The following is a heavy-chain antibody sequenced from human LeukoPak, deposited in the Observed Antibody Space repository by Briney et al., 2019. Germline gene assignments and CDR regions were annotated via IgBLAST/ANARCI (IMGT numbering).Heavy chain of an antibody. V-gene: IGHV3-23*01. CDR2: ISGSGGST. CDR1: GFTFSNYA. J-gene: IGHJ4*02. CDR3: AKDWSGYCSGGSCYQFDY. Sequence: QAGGSLRLSCAASGFTFSNYAMNWVRQAPGKGLEWVSGISGSGGSTYYADSVKGRFTISRDNSKNTLYLQMNSLRAEDTAVYYCAKDWSGYCSGGSCYQFDYWGQGTLVTVSS. D-gene: IGHD2-15*01.